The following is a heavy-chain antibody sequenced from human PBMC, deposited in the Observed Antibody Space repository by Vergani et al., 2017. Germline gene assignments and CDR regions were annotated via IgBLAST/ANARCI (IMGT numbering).Heavy chain of an antibody. Sequence: QVQLVESGGGLVKPGGSLRLSCAASGFTFSDYYMSWIRQAPGKGLEWVSSISSSSSYIYYADSVKGRFTISRDNAKNSLYLQMNSLRAEDTAVYYCARDREDSSSHTTDYWGQGTLVTVSS. CDR1: GFTFSDYY. D-gene: IGHD6-6*01. V-gene: IGHV3-11*06. J-gene: IGHJ4*02. CDR2: ISSSSSYI. CDR3: ARDREDSSSHTTDY.